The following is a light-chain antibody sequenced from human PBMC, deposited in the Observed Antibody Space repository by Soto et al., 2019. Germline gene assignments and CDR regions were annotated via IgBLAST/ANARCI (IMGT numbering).Light chain of an antibody. V-gene: IGLV2-14*03. Sequence: QSALTQPASVSGSPGQSITISCTGTSSDVGGYNYVSWYQHHPCKAPKLVIYDVSDRPSGVSNRFSGSKSGNTASLTISGLQAEDEADYFCNSYTSSSTPDVFGTGTKVTVL. CDR2: DVS. CDR3: NSYTSSSTPDV. CDR1: SSDVGGYNY. J-gene: IGLJ1*01.